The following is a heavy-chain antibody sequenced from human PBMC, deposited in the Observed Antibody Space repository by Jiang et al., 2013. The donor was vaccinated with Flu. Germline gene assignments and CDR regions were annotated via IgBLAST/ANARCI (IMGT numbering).Heavy chain of an antibody. CDR1: GFSLSTSGMC. J-gene: IGHJ4*02. V-gene: IGHV2-70*01. CDR3: ARTQYYYDSSGLYYFDY. D-gene: IGHD3-22*01. CDR2: IDWDDDK. Sequence: SGFSLSTSGMCVSWIRQPPGKALEWLALIDWDDDKYYSTSLKTRLTISKDTSKNQVVLTMTNMDPVDTATYYCARTQYYYDSSGLYYFDYWGQGTLVTVSS.